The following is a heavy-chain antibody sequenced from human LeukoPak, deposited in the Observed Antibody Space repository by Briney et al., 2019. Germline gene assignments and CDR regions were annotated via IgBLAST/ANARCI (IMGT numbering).Heavy chain of an antibody. CDR2: INRDGSAK. J-gene: IGHJ4*02. D-gene: IGHD6-19*01. CDR3: ARAGTSSGSLGQVDY. CDR1: GITFSAFW. V-gene: IGHV3-7*01. Sequence: GSLRLSCAASGITFSAFWMSWVRQAPGKGLEWVANINRDGSAKYYMDSVKGRFTISRDNSKNTLYLQMNSLRAEDTAVYYCARAGTSSGSLGQVDYWGQGTLVTVSS.